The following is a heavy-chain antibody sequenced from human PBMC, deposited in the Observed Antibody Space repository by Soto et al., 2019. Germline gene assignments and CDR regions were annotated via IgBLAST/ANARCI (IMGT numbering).Heavy chain of an antibody. CDR1: GYTFTSYD. D-gene: IGHD3-10*01. V-gene: IGHV1-8*01. CDR3: ARGDITMVRGVLGSYYFDY. Sequence: ASVKVSCKASGYTFTSYDINWVRQATGQGLEWMGWMNPNSGNTGYAQKFQGRVTMTRNTSISTAYMELSSLRSEDTAVYYCARGDITMVRGVLGSYYFDYWGQGTLVTVS. CDR2: MNPNSGNT. J-gene: IGHJ4*02.